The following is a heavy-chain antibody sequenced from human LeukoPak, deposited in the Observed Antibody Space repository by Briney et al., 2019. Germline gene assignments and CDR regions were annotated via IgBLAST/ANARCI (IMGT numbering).Heavy chain of an antibody. D-gene: IGHD3-22*01. CDR3: AKEVNYYDSSGYLSYYYGMDV. CDR2: ISYDGSNK. CDR1: GYSFTSYW. Sequence: PGGSLKISCKGSGYSFTSYWIGWVRQAPGKGLEWVAVISYDGSNKYYADSVKGRFTISRDNSKNTLYLQMNSLRAEDTAVYYCAKEVNYYDSSGYLSYYYGMDVWGQGTTVTVSS. J-gene: IGHJ6*02. V-gene: IGHV3-30*18.